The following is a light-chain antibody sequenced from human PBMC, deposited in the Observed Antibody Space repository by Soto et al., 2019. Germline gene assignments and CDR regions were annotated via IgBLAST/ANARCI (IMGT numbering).Light chain of an antibody. Sequence: DIQMTQSPSSVAASVGDRVTITCRASQGIGSWLAWYQQKPGKAPKLLISAASNLQGGVPSRFSGSASGTDFTLTISSLQPEDFATYYCQQAYSFPLTFCGGTKVEIK. CDR2: AAS. CDR3: QQAYSFPLT. CDR1: QGIGSW. V-gene: IGKV1-12*01. J-gene: IGKJ4*01.